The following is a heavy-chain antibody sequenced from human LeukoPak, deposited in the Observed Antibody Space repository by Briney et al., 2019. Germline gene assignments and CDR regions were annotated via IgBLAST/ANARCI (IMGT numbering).Heavy chain of an antibody. CDR2: MSYDGSNK. CDR1: GFTFDIYA. V-gene: IGHV3-30*04. D-gene: IGHD2-15*01. J-gene: IGHJ4*02. Sequence: GGSLRLSCAASGFTFDIYAMHWVRQAPGKGLEWVAVMSYDGSNKYYADSVKGRFTISRDDSRNTLHLQMSSLRVADTAVYYCARDQVELCSSGSCYVIDNWGPGTLVAVSS. CDR3: ARDQVELCSSGSCYVIDN.